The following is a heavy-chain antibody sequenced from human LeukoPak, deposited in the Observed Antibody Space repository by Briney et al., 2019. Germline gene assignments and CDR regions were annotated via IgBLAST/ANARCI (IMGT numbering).Heavy chain of an antibody. D-gene: IGHD6-19*01. CDR1: GYTFTGYY. J-gene: IGHJ6*02. V-gene: IGHV1-2*02. CDR2: INPNSGGT. Sequence: ASVKVSCKASGYTFTGYYMHWVRQAPGQGLEWIGWINPNSGGTNYAQKFQGRVTMTRDTSISTAYMELSRLRSDDTAVYYCARIIAVAGSFAVRAYYYYGMDVWGQGTTVTVSS. CDR3: ARIIAVAGSFAVRAYYYYGMDV.